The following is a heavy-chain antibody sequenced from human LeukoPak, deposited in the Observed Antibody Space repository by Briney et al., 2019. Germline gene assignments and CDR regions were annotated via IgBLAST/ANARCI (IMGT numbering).Heavy chain of an antibody. D-gene: IGHD3-10*01. V-gene: IGHV3-30*18. J-gene: IGHJ5*02. CDR2: ISYDGINK. Sequence: TGGSLRLSCAVSGFTFSTYGMHWVRQAPGKGLEWVAAISYDGINKFYGDSVQGRFTISREDSKNTLYLQMNSLRVEDTAVYYCAKDAGVPSGSGHLHNWFDPWGQGTLVTVSS. CDR1: GFTFSTYG. CDR3: AKDAGVPSGSGHLHNWFDP.